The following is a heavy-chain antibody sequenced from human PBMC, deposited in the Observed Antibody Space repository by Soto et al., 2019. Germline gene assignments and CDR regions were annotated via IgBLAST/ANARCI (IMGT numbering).Heavy chain of an antibody. CDR1: GGSISSYY. D-gene: IGHD6-6*01. J-gene: IGHJ6*02. Sequence: SETLSLTCTVSGGSISSYYWSWIRQPPGKGLEWIGYIYYSGSTNYNPSLKSRVTISVDTSKNQFSLKLSSVTAADTAVYYCARRRDLGQLGPYYYGMDVWGQGTTVTVSS. V-gene: IGHV4-59*01. CDR3: ARRRDLGQLGPYYYGMDV. CDR2: IYYSGST.